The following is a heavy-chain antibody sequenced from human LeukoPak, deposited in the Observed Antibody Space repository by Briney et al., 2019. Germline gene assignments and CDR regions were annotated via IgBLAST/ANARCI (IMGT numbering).Heavy chain of an antibody. Sequence: SETLSLTCTVSGGSISSGSYYWSWIRQPAGKGLKWIGRIYTSGSTNYNPSLKSRVTISADTSKNQFSLKLTSVTAADTAVFYCARLTYDSSTYRYYFDCWGQGTLLTVSS. D-gene: IGHD3-22*01. J-gene: IGHJ4*02. CDR2: IYTSGST. CDR3: ARLTYDSSTYRYYFDC. V-gene: IGHV4-61*02. CDR1: GGSISSGSYY.